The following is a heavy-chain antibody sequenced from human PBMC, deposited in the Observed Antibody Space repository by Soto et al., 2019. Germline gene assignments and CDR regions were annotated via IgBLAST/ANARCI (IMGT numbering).Heavy chain of an antibody. Sequence: ASETLSLTCAVYCGSFSGYYWSWIRQPPGKGLEWIGEINHSGSTNYNPSLKSRVTISVDTSKNQFSLKLSSVTAADTAVYYCARDVLLWFGELLYEPYYYYYGMDVWGQGTTVTVSS. V-gene: IGHV4-34*01. CDR1: CGSFSGYY. CDR2: INHSGST. J-gene: IGHJ6*02. D-gene: IGHD3-10*01. CDR3: ARDVLLWFGELLYEPYYYYYGMDV.